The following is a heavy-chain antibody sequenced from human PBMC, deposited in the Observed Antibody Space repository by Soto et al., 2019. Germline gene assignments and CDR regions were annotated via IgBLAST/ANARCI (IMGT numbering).Heavy chain of an antibody. Sequence: AAVKLSFKASGYTFTSYYMHWVRQAPGREIDCIGIINPSGGSTSYAQKFQGRVTTTRDTSTSTVYMELSSLRSEDTAVYYCASLTSHLPADYWGQSTLVTVSS. D-gene: IGHD2-2*01. CDR3: ASLTSHLPADY. CDR2: INPSGGST. CDR1: GYTFTSYY. J-gene: IGHJ4*02. V-gene: IGHV1-46*01.